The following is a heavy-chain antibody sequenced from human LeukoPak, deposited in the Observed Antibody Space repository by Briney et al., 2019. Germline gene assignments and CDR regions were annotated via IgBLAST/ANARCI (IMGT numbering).Heavy chain of an antibody. D-gene: IGHD3-22*01. Sequence: SVKVSCKASGGTFSSYAISWVRQAPGRGLEWMGRIIPILGIANYAQKFQGRVTITADKSTSTAYMELSSLRSEDTAVYYCARDSPPLYYDSSGYYYYWGQGTLVTVSS. CDR3: ARDSPPLYYDSSGYYYY. V-gene: IGHV1-69*04. CDR1: GGTFSSYA. CDR2: IIPILGIA. J-gene: IGHJ4*02.